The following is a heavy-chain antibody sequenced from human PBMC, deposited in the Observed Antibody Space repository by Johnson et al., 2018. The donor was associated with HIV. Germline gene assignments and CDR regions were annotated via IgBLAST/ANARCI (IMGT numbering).Heavy chain of an antibody. CDR1: GFTFSSYG. V-gene: IGHV3-48*04. CDR3: ATGWRNEGRHAFDI. D-gene: IGHD1-1*01. CDR2: IRSSGGTT. Sequence: VQLVESGGGVIQPGRSMRLSCAASGFTFSSYGMHWVRQAPGKGLEWISYIRSSGGTTHNADSVKGRFTISRNNAKNSLYLQMNSLRAEDTAVYFCATGWRNEGRHAFDIWGQGTMVTVSS. J-gene: IGHJ3*02.